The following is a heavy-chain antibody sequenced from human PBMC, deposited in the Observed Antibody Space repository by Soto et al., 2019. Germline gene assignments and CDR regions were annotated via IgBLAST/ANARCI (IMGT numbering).Heavy chain of an antibody. Sequence: LPETLSLTCTVSGGSISSYYWSWIRQPPGKGLEWIGYIYYSGSTNYNPSLKSRVTISVDTSKNQFSLKLSSVTAADTAVYYFARDSKRSGYYYYYYGMDVWGQGTTVTVSS. V-gene: IGHV4-59*01. J-gene: IGHJ6*02. CDR1: GGSISSYY. D-gene: IGHD3-10*01. CDR3: ARDSKRSGYYYYYYGMDV. CDR2: IYYSGST.